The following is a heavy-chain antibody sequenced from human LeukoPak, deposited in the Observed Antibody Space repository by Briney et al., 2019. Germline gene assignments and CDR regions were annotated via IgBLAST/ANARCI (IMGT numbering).Heavy chain of an antibody. CDR3: ARDLGYYYDSSGLNPPGY. J-gene: IGHJ4*02. CDR2: ISSSSSYI. V-gene: IGHV3-21*01. D-gene: IGHD3-22*01. CDR1: GFTFSSYS. Sequence: GGSLRLSCAASGFTFSSYSMNWVRQAPGKGLEWVSSISSSSSYIYYADSVKGRFTISRDNAKNSLYLQMNSLRAEDTAVYYYARDLGYYYDSSGLNPPGYWGQGTLVTVSS.